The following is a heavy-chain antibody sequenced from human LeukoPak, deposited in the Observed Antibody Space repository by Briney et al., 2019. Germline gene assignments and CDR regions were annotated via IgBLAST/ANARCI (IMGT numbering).Heavy chain of an antibody. J-gene: IGHJ4*02. D-gene: IGHD6-19*01. CDR2: INPSGGST. V-gene: IGHV1-46*01. Sequence: ASVKASCKASGYTFTSYYMHWVRQAPGQGLEWMGIINPSGGSTSYAQKFQGRVTMTRDTSTSTVYMELSSLRSEDTAVYYCARARAGAGLDYWGQGTLVTVSS. CDR1: GYTFTSYY. CDR3: ARARAGAGLDY.